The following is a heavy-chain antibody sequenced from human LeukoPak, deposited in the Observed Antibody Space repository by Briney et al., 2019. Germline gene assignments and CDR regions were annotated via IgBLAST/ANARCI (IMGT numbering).Heavy chain of an antibody. CDR2: IKPDGSEK. D-gene: IGHD5-24*01. CDR1: GFSFSTYW. CDR3: ARGQYTDGLSY. V-gene: IGHV3-7*03. J-gene: IGHJ4*02. Sequence: LSGGSLRLSCAASGFSFSTYWMTWVRQAPGKGLEWVAIIKPDGSEKYYVDSAKGRFTISRDNAENSLFLQMNGLRPEGTAVFYCARGQYTDGLSYWGQGTLVTVSS.